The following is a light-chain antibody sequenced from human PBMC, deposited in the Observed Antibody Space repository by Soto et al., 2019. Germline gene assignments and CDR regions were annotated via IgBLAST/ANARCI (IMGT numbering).Light chain of an antibody. V-gene: IGKV3-20*01. CDR2: GTS. Sequence: EIVLTQSPGTLSLSPGDRATLSCRASQSINGNYLHWYQQKPGQAPRLLIFGTSSRATGIPDRFIGGGSGTDFTLTISRLEPEDFAVYYCQQCGYLPGTFGQGTKVESK. CDR3: QQCGYLPGT. J-gene: IGKJ1*01. CDR1: QSINGNY.